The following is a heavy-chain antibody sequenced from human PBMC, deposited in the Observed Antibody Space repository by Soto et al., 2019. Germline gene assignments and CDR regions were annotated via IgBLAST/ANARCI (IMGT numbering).Heavy chain of an antibody. CDR1: GGSFSGYY. V-gene: IGHV4-34*01. J-gene: IGHJ6*02. D-gene: IGHD2-2*02. Sequence: SETLSLTCAVYGGSFSGYYWSWIRQPPGKGLEWIGEINHSGSTNYNPSLKSRVTISVDTSKNQFSLKLSSVTAADTAVYYCARVRRRYNVNLLGYYGMDFWGQGTTVTVSS. CDR3: ARVRRRYNVNLLGYYGMDF. CDR2: INHSGST.